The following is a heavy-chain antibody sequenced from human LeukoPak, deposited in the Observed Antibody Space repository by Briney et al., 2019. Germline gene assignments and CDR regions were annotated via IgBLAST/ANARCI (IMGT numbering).Heavy chain of an antibody. D-gene: IGHD1-26*01. V-gene: IGHV3-30*03. CDR3: VRDRYSGNYRQAGTFAY. CDR2: TSNQGNNI. CDR1: GFTFSSYA. J-gene: IGHJ4*02. Sequence: PGGSLRLSCAASGFTFSSYAMSWVRQAPGKGLEWVALTSNQGNNIDYVNSVRGRFTISRDNSKSTLYLQMNSLRPEDTAIYYCVRDRYSGNYRQAGTFAYWGQGTLVTVSS.